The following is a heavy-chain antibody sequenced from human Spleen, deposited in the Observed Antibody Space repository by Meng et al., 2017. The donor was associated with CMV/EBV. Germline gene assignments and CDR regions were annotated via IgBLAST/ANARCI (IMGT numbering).Heavy chain of an antibody. J-gene: IGHJ5*02. D-gene: IGHD2-2*02. Sequence: YAINWVRQAPGQELEWMGIIIPLFGTTTYAQKFQGRVTITTDDSTRTAFMELSDLKSDDTAVYFCAREGRQYCTTTTCYTGGPFDPWGQGTLVTVSS. CDR2: IIPLFGTT. V-gene: IGHV1-69*05. CDR1: YA. CDR3: AREGRQYCTTTTCYTGGPFDP.